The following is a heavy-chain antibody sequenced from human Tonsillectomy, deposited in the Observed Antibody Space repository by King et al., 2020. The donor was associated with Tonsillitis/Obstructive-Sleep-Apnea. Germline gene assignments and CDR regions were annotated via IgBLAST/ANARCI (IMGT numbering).Heavy chain of an antibody. CDR2: ISSSSSYT. J-gene: IGHJ3*02. Sequence: VQLVESGGGLVKPGGSLRLSCAASGFTFSDYYMSWIRQAPGKGLEWVSYISSSSSYTNYADSVKGRFTISRDNAKNSLYLQMNRLRAEDTAVYYCARDGCSGGSCHKAYAFDIWGQGTMVTVSS. CDR1: GFTFSDYY. V-gene: IGHV3-11*06. D-gene: IGHD2-15*01. CDR3: ARDGCSGGSCHKAYAFDI.